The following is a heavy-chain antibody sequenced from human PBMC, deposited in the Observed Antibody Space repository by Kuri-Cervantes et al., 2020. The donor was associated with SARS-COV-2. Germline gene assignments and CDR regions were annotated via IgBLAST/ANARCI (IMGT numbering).Heavy chain of an antibody. CDR3: ARWTPFRRLVVIPQGGAFDI. D-gene: IGHD2-21*01. J-gene: IGHJ3*02. Sequence: ASVKVSCKASGYTFTGYYMHWVRQAPGQGLEWMGWINPNSGGTNYAQKFQGWVTMTRDTSISTVDMELSRLRSDDPAVYYCARWTPFRRLVVIPQGGAFDIWGQGTMVTVSS. CDR1: GYTFTGYY. CDR2: INPNSGGT. V-gene: IGHV1-2*04.